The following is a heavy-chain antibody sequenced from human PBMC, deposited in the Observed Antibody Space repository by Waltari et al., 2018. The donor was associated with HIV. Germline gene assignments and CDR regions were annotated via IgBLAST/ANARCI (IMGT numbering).Heavy chain of an antibody. D-gene: IGHD1-26*01. Sequence: QVQLVQSGAEVKKTGASVKVSCKVSGYTLSELSIHWVRQAHGKGLEWMGGFDPEDGKTIYAQKFQGRVTLTEDTSRDTAYMELSRLRSEDTAVYYCATDPFLIGGAPGYWGQGTLVTVSS. CDR3: ATDPFLIGGAPGY. CDR1: GYTLSELS. V-gene: IGHV1-24*01. CDR2: FDPEDGKT. J-gene: IGHJ4*02.